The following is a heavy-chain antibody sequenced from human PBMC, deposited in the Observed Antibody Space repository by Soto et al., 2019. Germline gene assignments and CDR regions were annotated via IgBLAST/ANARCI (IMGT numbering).Heavy chain of an antibody. D-gene: IGHD3-10*01. V-gene: IGHV3-30*04. Sequence: GGSLRLSCAASGFTFSSYAMHWVRQAPGKGLEWVAVISYDGSNKYYADSVKGRFTISRDNSKNTLSLQMNSLRAEDTAVYYCARDPGYYGSGSYYAFDIWGQGTMVTVSS. CDR2: ISYDGSNK. CDR1: GFTFSSYA. J-gene: IGHJ3*02. CDR3: ARDPGYYGSGSYYAFDI.